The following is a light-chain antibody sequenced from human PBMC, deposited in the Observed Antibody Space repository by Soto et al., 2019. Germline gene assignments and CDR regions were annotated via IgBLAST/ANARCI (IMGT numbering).Light chain of an antibody. CDR2: DAS. CDR3: QQRSNWPTFT. V-gene: IGKV3-11*01. Sequence: EIVLTQSPATLSLSPGERATLSCRASQSVSSYLAWYQQKPGQAPRLLIYDASNRATGIPARFRGSGSGTDFTLTISSREPEDFAVYYCQQRSNWPTFTFGQGTRLEIK. J-gene: IGKJ5*01. CDR1: QSVSSY.